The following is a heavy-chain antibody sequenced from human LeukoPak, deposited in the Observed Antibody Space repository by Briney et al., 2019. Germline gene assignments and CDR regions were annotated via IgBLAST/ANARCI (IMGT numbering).Heavy chain of an antibody. CDR1: GGSTRSSSYY. CDR3: ARVLYYDYYFDY. J-gene: IGHJ4*02. D-gene: IGHD2-8*01. V-gene: IGHV4-39*07. Sequence: SETLPLTCSVSGGSTRSSSYYWAWIRQPPGKGLEWIGSIYFTGSTFYNPSLKSRVTMSVDTSKNQFSLKLSSVTAADTAVYYCARVLYYDYYFDYWGQGTLVTVSS. CDR2: IYFTGST.